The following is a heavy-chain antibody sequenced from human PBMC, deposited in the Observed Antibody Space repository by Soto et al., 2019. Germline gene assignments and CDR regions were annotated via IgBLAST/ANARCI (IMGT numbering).Heavy chain of an antibody. Sequence: QXPGKGLEWVAVISYDGSNKYYADSVKGRFTISRDNSKNTLYLQMNSLRAEDTAVYYCAKDAAVVVPAAPDYWGQGTLVTVSS. CDR2: ISYDGSNK. CDR3: AKDAAVVVPAAPDY. V-gene: IGHV3-30*18. D-gene: IGHD2-2*01. J-gene: IGHJ4*02.